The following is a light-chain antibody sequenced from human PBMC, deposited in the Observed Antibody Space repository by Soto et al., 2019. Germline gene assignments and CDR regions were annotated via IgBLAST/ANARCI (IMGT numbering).Light chain of an antibody. Sequence: EIVLTQSPATLSLSPGERATLSCRSSRSVSRYLAWYQQKPGQAPRLLIFDAFNRATGIPARFSGSGSGTEFTLTISSLEPEDFAVYYCQQRSNWPPFTFGPGTKVEIK. CDR3: QQRSNWPPFT. V-gene: IGKV3-11*01. CDR2: DAF. CDR1: RSVSRY. J-gene: IGKJ3*01.